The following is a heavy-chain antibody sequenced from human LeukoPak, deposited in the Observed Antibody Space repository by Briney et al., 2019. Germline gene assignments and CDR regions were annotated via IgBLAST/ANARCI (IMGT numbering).Heavy chain of an antibody. D-gene: IGHD3-10*01. Sequence: ASVKVSCKASGYTFTGYYMHWVRQAPGQGLEWMGWINPNSGGTNYAQKFQGRVTMTRDTSISTAYMELSRLRSVDTAVYYCARSHPGSYYYYMDVWGKGTTVTVSS. CDR1: GYTFTGYY. J-gene: IGHJ6*03. CDR2: INPNSGGT. CDR3: ARSHPGSYYYYMDV. V-gene: IGHV1-2*02.